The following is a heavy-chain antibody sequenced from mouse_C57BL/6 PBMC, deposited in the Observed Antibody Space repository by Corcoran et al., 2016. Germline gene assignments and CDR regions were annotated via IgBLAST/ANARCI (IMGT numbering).Heavy chain of an antibody. CDR1: GYTFTDYN. CDR3: ARGYGSSWRDWYFDV. D-gene: IGHD1-1*01. J-gene: IGHJ1*03. Sequence: EVQLQQSGPELVKPGASVKIPCKASGYTFTDYNMDWVKQSHGKSLEWIGDINPNNGGTIYNQKFKGKATLTVDKSSSTAYMELRSLTSEDTAVYYCARGYGSSWRDWYFDVWGTGTTVTVSS. CDR2: INPNNGGT. V-gene: IGHV1-18*01.